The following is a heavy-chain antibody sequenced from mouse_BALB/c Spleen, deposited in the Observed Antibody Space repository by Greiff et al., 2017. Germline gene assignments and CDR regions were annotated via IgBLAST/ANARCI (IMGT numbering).Heavy chain of an antibody. D-gene: IGHD2-4*01. CDR1: GYTFTDYA. V-gene: IGHV1S137*01. J-gene: IGHJ3*01. Sequence: VMLVESGAELVRPGVSVKISCKGSGYTFTDYAMHWVKQSHAKSLEWIGVISTYYGDASYNQKFKGKATMTVDKSSSTAYMELARLTSEDSAIYYCARSQIYYDYWFAYWGQGTLVTVSA. CDR2: ISTYYGDA. CDR3: ARSQIYYDYWFAY.